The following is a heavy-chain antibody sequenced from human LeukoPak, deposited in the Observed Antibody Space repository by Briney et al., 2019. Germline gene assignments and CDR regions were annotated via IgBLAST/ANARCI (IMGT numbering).Heavy chain of an antibody. D-gene: IGHD1-14*01. CDR1: GFIFSNHW. V-gene: IGHV3-74*01. J-gene: IGHJ4*02. CDR2: INTVGSST. CDR3: ARDFMYNVNCAGC. Sequence: GGSLIQSCSAPGFIFSNHWMPWVRHTRGKGLGWVSRINTVGSSTSYAYSEKGRFTISRDNDKNTLYLQMNSLRAEDTAVYYCARDFMYNVNCAGCWGQGTLVTVSS.